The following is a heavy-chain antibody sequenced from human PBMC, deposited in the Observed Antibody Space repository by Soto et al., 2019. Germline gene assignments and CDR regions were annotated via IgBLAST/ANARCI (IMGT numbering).Heavy chain of an antibody. CDR2: ISYDGSNK. J-gene: IGHJ4*02. CDR3: ARSPFWSGNFDY. CDR1: GFNFSSHG. D-gene: IGHD3-3*01. Sequence: GGSLRLSCAASGFNFSSHGLHWVRQAPGKGLEWVAVISYDGSNKYYADSVKGRFTISRDNSKNTLYLQMNSLRAEDTAVYYCARSPFWSGNFDYWGQGTLVTVSS. V-gene: IGHV3-30*03.